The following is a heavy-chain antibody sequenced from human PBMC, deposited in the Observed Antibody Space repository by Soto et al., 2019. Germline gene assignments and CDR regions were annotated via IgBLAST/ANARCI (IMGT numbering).Heavy chain of an antibody. CDR1: GGSISSGDYY. J-gene: IGHJ5*02. CDR2: IYYSGST. CDR3: ARWWSGSRQGFDP. D-gene: IGHD3-3*01. Sequence: QVQLQESGPGLVKPSQTLSLTCTVSGGSISSGDYYWSWSRQHQGKGLEWIGYIYYSGSTYYNPSLKSRVTISVDTSKNHFSLKLSSVTAADTAVYYCARWWSGSRQGFDPWGQGTLVTVSS. V-gene: IGHV4-31*03.